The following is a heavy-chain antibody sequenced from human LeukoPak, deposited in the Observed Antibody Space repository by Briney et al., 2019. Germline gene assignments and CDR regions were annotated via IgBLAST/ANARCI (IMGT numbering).Heavy chain of an antibody. CDR3: AREQDTAMGPYFDY. CDR2: IIPIFGTA. V-gene: IGHV1-69*05. Sequence: SVKVSCKASGGTFSSYAISWVRQAPGQGLEWMGGIIPIFGTANYAQKVQGRVTITTDESTSTAYMELSSLRSEDTAVYYCAREQDTAMGPYFDYWGQGTLVTVSS. D-gene: IGHD5-18*01. CDR1: GGTFSSYA. J-gene: IGHJ4*02.